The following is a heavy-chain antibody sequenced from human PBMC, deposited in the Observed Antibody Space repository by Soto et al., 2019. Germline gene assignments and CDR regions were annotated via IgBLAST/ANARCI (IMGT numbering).Heavy chain of an antibody. Sequence: QVQLQQWGAGLLKPSETLSLTCAVYGGSFSGYYWSWIRQPPGKGLEWIGEINHSGSTNYNPSLTSRVTISVDTSKNQFSLKLSSVTAADTAVYYCARGPLVLRFLEWLSYYFDYWGQGTLVTVSS. CDR2: INHSGST. V-gene: IGHV4-34*01. CDR3: ARGPLVLRFLEWLSYYFDY. D-gene: IGHD3-3*01. J-gene: IGHJ4*02. CDR1: GGSFSGYY.